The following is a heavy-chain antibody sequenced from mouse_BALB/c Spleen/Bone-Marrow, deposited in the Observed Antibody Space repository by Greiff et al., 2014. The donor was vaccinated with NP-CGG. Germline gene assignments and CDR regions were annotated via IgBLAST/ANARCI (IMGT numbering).Heavy chain of an antibody. D-gene: IGHD3-1*01. V-gene: IGHV5-9-4*01. CDR2: ISSGGSYT. Sequence: VQLQQPGGGLVKPGGSLKLSCAASGFTFSSYAMSWVRQSPEKRLEWVAEISSGGSYTYYPDTVTGRFTISRDNAKNTLYLEMSSLRSEDTAMYYCARSPHRDYTMNYWGQGTSVTVSS. J-gene: IGHJ4*01. CDR3: ARSPHRDYTMNY. CDR1: GFTFSSYA.